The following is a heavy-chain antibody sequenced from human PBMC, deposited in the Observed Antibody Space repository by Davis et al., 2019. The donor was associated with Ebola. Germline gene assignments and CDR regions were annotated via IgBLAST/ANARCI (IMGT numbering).Heavy chain of an antibody. J-gene: IGHJ6*02. CDR3: ARTLLWFGTYGMDV. D-gene: IGHD3-10*01. CDR1: GGSMSSYY. CDR2: IYYGGTT. Sequence: SETLSLTCTVSGGSMSSYYWSWIRQPPGKGLEWIGNIYYGGTTNYNPSLKSRVTISVDTSKNQFSLKLSSVTAADTAVYYCARTLLWFGTYGMDVWGQGTTVTVSS. V-gene: IGHV4-59*01.